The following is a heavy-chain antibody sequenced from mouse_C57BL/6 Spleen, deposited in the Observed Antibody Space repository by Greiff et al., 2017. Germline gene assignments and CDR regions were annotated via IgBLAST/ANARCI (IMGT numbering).Heavy chain of an antibody. Sequence: QVQLQQPGAELVKPRASVKLSCKASGYTFTSYWMQWVKQRPGQGLEWIGEIDPSDSYTNYNQKFKGKATLTVDTSSSTAYMQLSSLTSEDSAVYYCARSETGVFDYWGQGTTLTVSS. V-gene: IGHV1-50*01. CDR3: ARSETGVFDY. CDR1: GYTFTSYW. CDR2: IDPSDSYT. D-gene: IGHD4-1*01. J-gene: IGHJ2*01.